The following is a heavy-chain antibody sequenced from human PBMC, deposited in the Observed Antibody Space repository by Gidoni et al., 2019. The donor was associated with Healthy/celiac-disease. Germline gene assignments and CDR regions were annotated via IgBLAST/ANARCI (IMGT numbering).Heavy chain of an antibody. CDR3: AKSSLMWYSSPFDY. CDR1: GFTFSSYA. Sequence: EVHLLESAGGLVQPGGSLRLSCAASGFTFSSYAMSWVRQAPGKGLEWVSAISCSGGSTYYADSVKGRFTISRDNPKNTLYLQMNSLRAEDTAVYYCAKSSLMWYSSPFDYWGQGTLVTVSS. J-gene: IGHJ4*02. D-gene: IGHD6-13*01. CDR2: ISCSGGST. V-gene: IGHV3-23*01.